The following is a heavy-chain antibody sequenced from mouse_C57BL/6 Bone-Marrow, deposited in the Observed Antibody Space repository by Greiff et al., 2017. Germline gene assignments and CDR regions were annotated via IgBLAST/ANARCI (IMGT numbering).Heavy chain of an antibody. V-gene: IGHV1-64*01. CDR2: IHPNSGST. CDR3: AKRGYDGYYRGFFAY. Sequence: QVQLQQPGAELVKPGASVKLSCKASGYTFTSYWMHWVKQRPGQGLEWIGMIHPNSGSTNYNEKFKSKATLTVDNSSSTAYMQLSSLTSEDSAVYYCAKRGYDGYYRGFFAYWGQGTLVTVSA. J-gene: IGHJ3*01. D-gene: IGHD2-3*01. CDR1: GYTFTSYW.